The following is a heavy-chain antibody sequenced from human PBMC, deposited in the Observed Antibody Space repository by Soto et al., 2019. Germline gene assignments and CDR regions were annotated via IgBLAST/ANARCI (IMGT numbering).Heavy chain of an antibody. CDR2: INGAGTST. J-gene: IGHJ5*02. CDR1: GFSLSSYW. CDR3: ASNWFDP. Sequence: EVQLVESGGGLVQPGGSLRLSCAATGFSLSSYWMHWVRQAPGKGLVWVARINGAGTSTNYADSVKGRFTISRDNAKNTLYLQLNSLRAEDTAVHYCASNWFDPWGQGTLVTVSS. V-gene: IGHV3-74*01.